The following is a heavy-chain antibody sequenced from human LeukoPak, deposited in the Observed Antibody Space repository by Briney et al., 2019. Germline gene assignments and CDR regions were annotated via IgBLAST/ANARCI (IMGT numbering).Heavy chain of an antibody. D-gene: IGHD6-19*01. V-gene: IGHV1-69*13. CDR3: ASPPPHSSGWYGYY. Sequence: ASVKVSCKASGGTFSSYAISWVRQAPGQGLEWMGGIIPIFGTANYAQKFQGRVTITADESTSTAYMELSSLRSEVTAVYYCASPPPHSSGWYGYYWGQGTLVTVSS. CDR2: IIPIFGTA. CDR1: GGTFSSYA. J-gene: IGHJ4*02.